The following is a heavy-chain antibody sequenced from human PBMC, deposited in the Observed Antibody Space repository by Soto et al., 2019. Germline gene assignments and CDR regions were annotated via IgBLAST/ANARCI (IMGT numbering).Heavy chain of an antibody. J-gene: IGHJ4*02. CDR2: IYWNDDK. Sequence: SGPTLVNPTQTLTLTCTFSGFSLSTSGVGVGWIRQPPGKALEWLALIYWNDDKRYSPSLKSRLTITKDTSKSQVVLTMTNMDPVDTATYYCAHRLDWNDVFDYWGQGTLVTVPQ. CDR3: AHRLDWNDVFDY. D-gene: IGHD1-1*01. V-gene: IGHV2-5*01. CDR1: GFSLSTSGVG.